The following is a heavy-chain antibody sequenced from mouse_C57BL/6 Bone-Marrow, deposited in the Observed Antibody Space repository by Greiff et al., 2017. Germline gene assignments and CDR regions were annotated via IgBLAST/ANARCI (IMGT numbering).Heavy chain of an antibody. CDR1: GFNIKNTY. J-gene: IGHJ4*01. CDR2: IDPANGNT. CDR3: ARWGVITTGVWYAMDY. D-gene: IGHD1-1*01. V-gene: IGHV14-3*01. Sequence: EVQLQESVAELVRPGASVKLSCSASGFNIKNTYMHWVKQRPDHGLEWIGRIDPANGNTKYAPKFPGKATITADTASNTAYLQLSRLTSEDTAIYYCARWGVITTGVWYAMDYWGQGTSVTVSS.